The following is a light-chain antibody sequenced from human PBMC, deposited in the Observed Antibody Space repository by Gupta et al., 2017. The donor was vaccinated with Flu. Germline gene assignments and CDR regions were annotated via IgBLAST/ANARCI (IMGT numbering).Light chain of an antibody. J-gene: IGLJ2*01. CDR3: AAWDDGLSATV. CDR1: SSNIGANP. V-gene: IGLV1-44*01. Sequence: QSDLTQPPSASGTPGQTVTTSGAESSSNIGANPGSWSQQVAGTAPKLLNYGNNPRPSGVPDRFSGSKSGTSALLAISGLQYENAADYYCAAWDDGLSATVFGGGTKLTVL. CDR2: GNN.